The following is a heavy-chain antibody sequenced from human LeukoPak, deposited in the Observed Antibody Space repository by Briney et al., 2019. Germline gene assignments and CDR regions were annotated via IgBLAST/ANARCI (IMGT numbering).Heavy chain of an antibody. CDR1: GYTFTNFG. CDR2: ISAYNGNT. CDR3: ARGTSWPPYFFDY. Sequence: ASVKVSCKTSGYTFTNFGVTWVRQAPGQGLEWMGWISAYNGNTNYAQNLRGRVTMTTDTSTSTAYMELRSLRSDDTAVYYCARGTSWPPYFFDYWGQGTLVTVSS. J-gene: IGHJ4*02. D-gene: IGHD6-13*01. V-gene: IGHV1-18*01.